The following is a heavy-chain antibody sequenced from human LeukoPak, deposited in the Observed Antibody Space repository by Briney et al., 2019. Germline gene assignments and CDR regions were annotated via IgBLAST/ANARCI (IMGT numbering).Heavy chain of an antibody. Sequence: GGSLRLSCAASGFTFSSYSMTWVRQAPGKGLEWVSIISSGSSAIFSADALKGRFTISRDDAKNLLYLDMDSLRAEDTAVYYCARGHTAVTRHFDFWGQGTLVTVSS. V-gene: IGHV3-21*01. CDR3: ARGHTAVTRHFDF. CDR1: GFTFSSYS. D-gene: IGHD4-17*01. CDR2: ISSGSSAI. J-gene: IGHJ4*02.